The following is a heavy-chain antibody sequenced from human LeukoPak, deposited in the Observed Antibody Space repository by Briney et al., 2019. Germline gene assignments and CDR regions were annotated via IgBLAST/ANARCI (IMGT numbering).Heavy chain of an antibody. J-gene: IGHJ6*03. CDR3: ASLGDIVVVPARRLDYVDV. Sequence: GGSLRLSCAASGFTFSSYGMHWVRQAPGKGLEWVSSISSSSSYIYYADSVKGRFTISRDNAKNSLYLQMNSLRAEDTAVYYCASLGDIVVVPARRLDYVDVWGKGTTVTVSS. D-gene: IGHD2-2*01. CDR1: GFTFSSYG. V-gene: IGHV3-21*01. CDR2: ISSSSSYI.